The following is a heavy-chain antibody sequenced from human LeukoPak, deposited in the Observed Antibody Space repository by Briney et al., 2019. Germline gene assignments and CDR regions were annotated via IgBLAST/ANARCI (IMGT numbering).Heavy chain of an antibody. CDR3: ARGFYGDYAKSDFDY. J-gene: IGHJ4*02. CDR2: INHSGST. V-gene: IGHV4-34*01. Sequence: SETLSLTCAVYGGSFSGYYWSWIRQPPGKGLEWIGEINHSGSTNYNPSLKSRVTISVDTSKNQFSLKLSSVTAADTAVYYCARGFYGDYAKSDFDYWGQGTLVTVSS. D-gene: IGHD4-17*01. CDR1: GGSFSGYY.